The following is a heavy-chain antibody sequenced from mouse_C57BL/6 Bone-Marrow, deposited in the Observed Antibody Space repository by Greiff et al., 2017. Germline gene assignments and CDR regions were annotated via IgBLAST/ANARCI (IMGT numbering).Heavy chain of an antibody. Sequence: EVQLQQSGAELVRPGASVKLSCTASGFNIKDYYMHWVKQRPEQGLEWIGRIDPEDGDTEYAPKFQGKATMTADTSSNTAYLQLSSLTSEDTAVYYCTTLITTGVATGYFDDWGKGTTLTVSS. CDR3: TTLITTGVATGYFDD. J-gene: IGHJ2*01. V-gene: IGHV14-1*01. D-gene: IGHD1-1*01. CDR1: GFNIKDYY. CDR2: IDPEDGDT.